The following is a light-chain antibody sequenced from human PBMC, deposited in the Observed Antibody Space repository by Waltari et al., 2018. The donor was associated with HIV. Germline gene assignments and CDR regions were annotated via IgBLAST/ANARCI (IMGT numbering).Light chain of an antibody. Sequence: QSALTQPASVSGSPGQSITISCTGTSSEVGRSHYVSWYQHPPGKAPKLMIYAILHQPSGISNRFAGSESGNTASLPISGLQAEDEADYYCSSYTINNDYVFGTGTRVTVL. J-gene: IGLJ1*01. CDR3: SSYTINNDYV. V-gene: IGLV2-14*01. CDR1: SSEVGRSHY. CDR2: AIL.